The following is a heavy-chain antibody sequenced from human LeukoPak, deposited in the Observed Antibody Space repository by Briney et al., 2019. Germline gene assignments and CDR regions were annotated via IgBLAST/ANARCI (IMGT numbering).Heavy chain of an antibody. J-gene: IGHJ5*02. V-gene: IGHV1-69*13. CDR2: IIPIFGTA. Sequence: SVKVSCKASGYTFTGYYMHWVRQAPGQGLEWMGGIIPIFGTANYAQKFQGRVTITADESTSTAYMELSSLRSEDTAVYYCARERLSGWFDPWGQGTLVTVSS. CDR3: ARERLSGWFDP. D-gene: IGHD6-25*01. CDR1: GYTFTGYY.